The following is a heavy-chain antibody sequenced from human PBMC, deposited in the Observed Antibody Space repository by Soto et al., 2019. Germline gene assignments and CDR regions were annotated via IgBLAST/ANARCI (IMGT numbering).Heavy chain of an antibody. J-gene: IGHJ6*03. D-gene: IGHD3-3*01. CDR1: EYTFTSYA. V-gene: IGHV1-3*01. CDR2: INAGNGNT. CDR3: ARSVIGDDFWSGYHTAYYYYYMDV. Sequence: ASVKVSCKASEYTFTSYAMHWVRQAPGQRLEWMGWINAGNGNTKYSQKFQGRVTITRDTSASTAYMELSSLRSEDTAVYYCARSVIGDDFWSGYHTAYYYYYMDVWGKGTTVTVSS.